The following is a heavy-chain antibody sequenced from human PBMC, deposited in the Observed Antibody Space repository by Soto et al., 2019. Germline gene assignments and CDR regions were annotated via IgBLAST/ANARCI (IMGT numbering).Heavy chain of an antibody. V-gene: IGHV3-43*01. J-gene: IGHJ6*02. CDR2: ISWDGGST. CDR3: AKDISGSGSFPYYYYYGMDV. D-gene: IGHD3-10*01. CDR1: GFTFSSYS. Sequence: HPWGSLRLSCAASGFTFSSYSMNWVRQAPGKGLEWVSLISWDGGSTYYADSVKGRFTISRDNSKNSLYLQMNSLRTEDTALYYCAKDISGSGSFPYYYYYGMDVWGQGTTVTVSS.